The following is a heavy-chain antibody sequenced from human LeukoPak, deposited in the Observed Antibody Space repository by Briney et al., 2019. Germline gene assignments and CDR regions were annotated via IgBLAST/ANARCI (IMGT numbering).Heavy chain of an antibody. D-gene: IGHD6-13*01. CDR1: GYTFSRYG. CDR2: ISAYNGNT. J-gene: IGHJ4*02. V-gene: IGHV1-18*01. Sequence: ASVKVSCKASGYTFSRYGVTWVRQAPGQGLEWMGWISAYNGNTNFAQNLQGRVTMTTDTSTSTAYMDLWSLRSDDTAVYYCARLAAAGGYWGQGTLVTVSS. CDR3: ARLAAAGGY.